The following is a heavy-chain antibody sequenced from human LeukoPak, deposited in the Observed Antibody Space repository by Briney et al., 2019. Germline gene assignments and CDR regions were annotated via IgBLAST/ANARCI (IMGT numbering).Heavy chain of an antibody. D-gene: IGHD3-22*01. V-gene: IGHV3-30*02. CDR1: GFTFSSYG. J-gene: IGHJ6*02. CDR3: AGRGSGYYDSSGPPDYYYGMDV. Sequence: GGSLRLSCAASGFTFSSYGMHWVRQAPGKGLEWVAFIRYDASNKYYADSVKGRFTISRDNSKNTQYLQMNSLRAEDTAVYYCAGRGSGYYDSSGPPDYYYGMDVWGQGTTVTVSS. CDR2: IRYDASNK.